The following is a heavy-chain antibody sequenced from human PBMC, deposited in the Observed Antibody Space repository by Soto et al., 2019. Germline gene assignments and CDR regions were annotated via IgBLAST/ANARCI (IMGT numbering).Heavy chain of an antibody. Sequence: ASVKVSCKASGYTFTSYGISWVRRAPGQGLEWMGWISAYNGNTNYAQKLQGRVTMTTDTSTSTAYMELRSLRSDDTAVYYCAREGGGGSYSFYYYYGMDVWGQGTTVTVSS. CDR2: ISAYNGNT. J-gene: IGHJ6*02. CDR1: GYTFTSYG. V-gene: IGHV1-18*01. D-gene: IGHD1-26*01. CDR3: AREGGGGSYSFYYYYGMDV.